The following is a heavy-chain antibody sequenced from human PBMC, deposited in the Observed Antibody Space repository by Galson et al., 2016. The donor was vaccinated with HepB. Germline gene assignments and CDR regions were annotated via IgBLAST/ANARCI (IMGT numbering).Heavy chain of an antibody. CDR3: AHRRSGYCNSISCLYFDY. Sequence: PALVKPTQTLTLTCTFSGFALSTSGESVGWTRQPPGKALEWLALIYWNDDKRYSPSLRSRLTITKDTSKNQVVLTMTNMDPVDTATYYCAHRRSGYCNSISCLYFDYWGQGALVTVSS. D-gene: IGHD2-2*01. CDR2: IYWNDDK. V-gene: IGHV2-5*01. CDR1: GFALSTSGES. J-gene: IGHJ4*02.